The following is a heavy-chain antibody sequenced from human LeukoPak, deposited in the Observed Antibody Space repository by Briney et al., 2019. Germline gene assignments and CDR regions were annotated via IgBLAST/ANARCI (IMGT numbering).Heavy chain of an antibody. CDR1: GASISSSSYS. J-gene: IGHJ4*02. CDR3: ARRQKYDILTGYYFDY. CDR2: IYYSGST. Sequence: SETLSLTCTVSGASISSSSYSWGWIRQPPGKGLEWIGYIYYSGSTNYNPSLKSRVTISVDTSKNQFSLKLSSVTAADTAVYYCARRQKYDILTGYYFDYWGQGTLVTVSS. V-gene: IGHV4-61*05. D-gene: IGHD3-9*01.